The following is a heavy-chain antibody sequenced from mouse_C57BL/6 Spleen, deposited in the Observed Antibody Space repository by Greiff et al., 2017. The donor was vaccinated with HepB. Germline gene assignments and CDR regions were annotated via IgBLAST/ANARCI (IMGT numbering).Heavy chain of an antibody. V-gene: IGHV5-4*01. D-gene: IGHD2-2*01. CDR1: GFTFSSYA. CDR2: ISDGGSYT. J-gene: IGHJ4*01. Sequence: EVQVVESGGGLVKPGGSLKLSCAASGFTFSSYAMSWVRQTPEKRLEWVATISDGGSYTYYPDNVKGRFTISRDNAKNNLYLQMSHLKSEDTAMYYCARGGYDVNYYAMDYWGQGTSVTVSS. CDR3: ARGGYDVNYYAMDY.